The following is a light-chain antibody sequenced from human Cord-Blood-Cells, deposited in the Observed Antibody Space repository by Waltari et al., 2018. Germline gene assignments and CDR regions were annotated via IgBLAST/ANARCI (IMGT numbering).Light chain of an antibody. J-gene: IGKJ2*01. CDR3: QQYGSSPYT. CDR2: GAS. Sequence: ELVLTQSPGTLSLSPGERATLSCRASQSVSSSYLAWYQQKPGQAPRPHIYGASSRATGIPDRFSGSGSGTDFTLTISRLEPEDFAVYYCQQYGSSPYTFGQGTKLEIK. V-gene: IGKV3-20*01. CDR1: QSVSSSY.